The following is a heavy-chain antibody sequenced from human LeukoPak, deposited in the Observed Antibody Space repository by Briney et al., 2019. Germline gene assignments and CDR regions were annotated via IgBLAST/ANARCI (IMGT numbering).Heavy chain of an antibody. CDR3: ARGRASGDNYFDY. CDR2: ISSSSSYI. J-gene: IGHJ4*02. CDR1: GFTFSSYS. D-gene: IGHD4-17*01. Sequence: PGGSLRLSCAASGFTFSSYSMNWVRQAPGKGLEWVSSISSSSSYIYYADSVKGRFTISRDNAKNSLYLQMNSLRAEDTAVYYCARGRASGDNYFDYWGQGTLVTVSS. V-gene: IGHV3-21*01.